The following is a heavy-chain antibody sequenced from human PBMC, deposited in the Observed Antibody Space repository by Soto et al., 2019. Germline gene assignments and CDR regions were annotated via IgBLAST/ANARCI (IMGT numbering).Heavy chain of an antibody. D-gene: IGHD2-8*01. CDR3: AGDVLGAFDI. J-gene: IGHJ3*02. V-gene: IGHV4-39*02. CDR2: IYYSGST. Sequence: SETLSLTCTGSGGSISSGSYYWGWIRQPPGKGLEWIGSIYYSGSTYYNPSLKSRVTISVDTSKNQFSLKLSSVTAEDTVVYYCAGDVLGAFDIWGQGTMVTVSS. CDR1: GGSISSGSYY.